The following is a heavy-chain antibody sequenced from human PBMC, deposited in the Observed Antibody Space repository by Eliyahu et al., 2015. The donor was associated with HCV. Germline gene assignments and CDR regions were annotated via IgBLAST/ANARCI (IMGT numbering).Heavy chain of an antibody. CDR1: GSTFTGXY. V-gene: IGHV1-2*02. Sequence: QVQLVQSGAEVQKPGASVKLSCXASGSTFTGXYLHWVRQAPGQGLEWMGGINPNNGDTNYAQKFKGRVTMTRDTSISTTYMELSSLRFDDRAVYYCARGGRYDWGSYRYSFLDHWGQGTLVTVSS. CDR3: ARGGRYDWGSYRYSFLDH. J-gene: IGHJ4*02. CDR2: INPNNGDT. D-gene: IGHD3-16*02.